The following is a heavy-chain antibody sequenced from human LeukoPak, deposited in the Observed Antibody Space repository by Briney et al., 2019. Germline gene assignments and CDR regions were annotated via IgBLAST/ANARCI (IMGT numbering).Heavy chain of an antibody. CDR1: GFTFNNYG. V-gene: IGHV3-30*18. D-gene: IGHD2-2*01. CDR2: ISYDGRNI. J-gene: IGHJ4*02. CDR3: AKGPLRGTAAAIDY. Sequence: TGESLRLSCAASGFTFNNYGMHWVRQAPGKGLEWVAVISYDGRNIHYPDSVKGRFTISRDISTDTLWLQMDSLRTEDTAVYYCAKGPLRGTAAAIDYWGQGTLVTVSS.